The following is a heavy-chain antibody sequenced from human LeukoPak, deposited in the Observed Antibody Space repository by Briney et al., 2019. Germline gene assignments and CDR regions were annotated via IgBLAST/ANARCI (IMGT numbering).Heavy chain of an antibody. CDR1: GFTFSDYY. D-gene: IGHD2-15*01. CDR3: ARELLGYCSGGSCPGGFDI. V-gene: IGHV3-11*01. CDR2: ISRSGSTI. J-gene: IGHJ3*02. Sequence: PGGSLRLSCAASGFTFSDYYMSWIRQAPGKGRERVSYISRSGSTIYYADSVKGRFTISRDNAKNSLYLQMNSLRAEDTAVYYCARELLGYCSGGSCPGGFDIWGQGTMVTVSS.